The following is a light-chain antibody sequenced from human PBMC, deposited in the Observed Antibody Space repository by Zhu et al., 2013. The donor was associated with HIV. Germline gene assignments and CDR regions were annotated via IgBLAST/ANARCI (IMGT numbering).Light chain of an antibody. J-gene: IGLJ1*01. Sequence: QSALTQPASVSGSPGQSITISCTGTSSDVGGYNYVAWYQQHPGKAPRLMIYEVSNRPSGVSNRFSGSKSGNTASLTISGLQAEDEADYYCAAWDDSLSGYVFGTGTKVTVL. CDR1: SSDVGGYNY. CDR3: AAWDDSLSGYV. CDR2: EVS. V-gene: IGLV2-14*01.